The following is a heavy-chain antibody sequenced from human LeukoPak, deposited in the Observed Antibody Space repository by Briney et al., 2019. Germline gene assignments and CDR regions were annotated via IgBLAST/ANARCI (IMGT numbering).Heavy chain of an antibody. CDR2: ISGSGGST. J-gene: IGHJ4*02. CDR1: GFTFSSYA. Sequence: GSLRLSCAASGFTFSSYAMSWVRQAPGKGLEWVSAISGSGGSTYYADSVKGRFTISRDNSKNTLYLQMNSLRAEDTAVYYCAKDQGYSSSSDIDYWGQGTLVTVSS. D-gene: IGHD6-6*01. V-gene: IGHV3-23*01. CDR3: AKDQGYSSSSDIDY.